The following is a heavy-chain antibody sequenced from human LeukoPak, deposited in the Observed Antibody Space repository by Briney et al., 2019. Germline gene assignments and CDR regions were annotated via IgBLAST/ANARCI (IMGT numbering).Heavy chain of an antibody. CDR2: IHSGGST. D-gene: IGHD6-19*01. J-gene: IGHJ4*02. CDR3: AYSSGWTQFDY. V-gene: IGHV3-53*01. CDR1: GFTVSKKY. Sequence: PGGSLRLSCAASGFTVSKKYMSWVRQAPGKGLECVSVIHSGGSTYYADSVKGRLTISRDNSKNTLYLQMSSLRAEDTAVYYCAYSSGWTQFDYWGQGTLVTVSS.